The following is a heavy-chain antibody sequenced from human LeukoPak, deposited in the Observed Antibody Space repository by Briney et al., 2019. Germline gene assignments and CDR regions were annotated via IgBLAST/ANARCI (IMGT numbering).Heavy chain of an antibody. J-gene: IGHJ4*02. D-gene: IGHD1-26*01. V-gene: IGHV1-8*01. Sequence: ASVKVSCTASGYTFTSYDINWVRQATGQGLEWMGWMNPNSGNTGYAQKFQGRVTMTRNTSISTAYMELSSLRSEDTVVYYCARVRGRSGATSYYWGQGTLVTVSS. CDR3: ARVRGRSGATSYY. CDR2: MNPNSGNT. CDR1: GYTFTSYD.